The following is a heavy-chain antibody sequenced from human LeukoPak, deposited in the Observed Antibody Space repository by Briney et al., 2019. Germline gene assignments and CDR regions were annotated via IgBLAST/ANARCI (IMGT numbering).Heavy chain of an antibody. D-gene: IGHD3-16*01. V-gene: IGHV3-21*01. J-gene: IGHJ4*02. CDR3: ARGSEYNYAFTGRERTKSRLDY. CDR2: ISSSSSYI. Sequence: GGSLRLSCAASGFTFSSYWMSWVRQAPGKGLEWVSSISSSSSYIYYADSVKGRFTISRDNSKNTLHLQMNSLRAEDTAVYYCARGSEYNYAFTGRERTKSRLDYWGQGTLVTVSS. CDR1: GFTFSSYW.